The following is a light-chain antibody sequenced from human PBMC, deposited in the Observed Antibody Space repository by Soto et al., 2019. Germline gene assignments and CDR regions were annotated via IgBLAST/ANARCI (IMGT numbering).Light chain of an antibody. V-gene: IGLV3-21*02. CDR2: DDF. CDR1: NIGSKS. CDR3: QVWDSSSDRVV. J-gene: IGLJ2*01. Sequence: SSELTQPPSVSVAPGQTATITCGGTNIGSKSVHWYQQWPGQAPVLVVYDDFDRPSGIPERFSGSNSGHTATLTISRVEAGDEADYFCQVWDSSSDRVVFGGGTKLTVL.